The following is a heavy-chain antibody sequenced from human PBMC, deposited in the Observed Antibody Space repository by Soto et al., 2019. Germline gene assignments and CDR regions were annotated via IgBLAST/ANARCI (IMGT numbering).Heavy chain of an antibody. CDR3: ARGGSLWSGYPNI. CDR1: GFTFSSYW. Sequence: PGGSLRLSCAASGFTFSSYWMRWVRQAPGKGLECVSNIKQDGSEKYYVDSVKVRFTISRDNAKNSLYLQMNSLRAEDTAVYYCARGGSLWSGYPNIWGQGTMVNVSS. V-gene: IGHV3-7*03. D-gene: IGHD3-3*01. CDR2: IKQDGSEK. J-gene: IGHJ3*02.